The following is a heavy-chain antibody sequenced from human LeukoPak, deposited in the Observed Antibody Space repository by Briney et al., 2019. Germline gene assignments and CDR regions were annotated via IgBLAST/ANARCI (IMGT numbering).Heavy chain of an antibody. J-gene: IGHJ4*02. CDR2: IIPIFGTA. CDR3: ARGKRYFDWLSPFDY. CDR1: VGTFSSYA. D-gene: IGHD3-9*01. V-gene: IGHV1-69*13. Sequence: GASVKVSCKASVGTFSSYAISWVRQAPGQGLEWMGGIIPIFGTANYAQKFQGRVTITADESTSTAYMELSSLRSEDTAVYYCARGKRYFDWLSPFDYWGQGTLVTVSS.